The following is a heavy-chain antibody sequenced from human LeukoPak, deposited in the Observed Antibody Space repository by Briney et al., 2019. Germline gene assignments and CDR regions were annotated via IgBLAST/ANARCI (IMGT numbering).Heavy chain of an antibody. CDR1: GGSISSYY. J-gene: IGHJ6*03. CDR2: IHYSGST. V-gene: IGHV4-59*01. CDR3: ARGSDRYYDFWSGYYTPQDYYYYMDV. D-gene: IGHD3-3*01. Sequence: PSQTLSLTSTVSGGSISSYYWSWIRQPPGKGLEWIGYIHYSGSTNYNTSLKSRVTISVDTSKNQFSLKLSSVTAADTAVYYCARGSDRYYDFWSGYYTPQDYYYYMDVWGKGTTVTVSS.